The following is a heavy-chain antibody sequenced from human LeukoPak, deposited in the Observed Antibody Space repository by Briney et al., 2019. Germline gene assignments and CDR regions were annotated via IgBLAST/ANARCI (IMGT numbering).Heavy chain of an antibody. CDR1: GFTFGDYA. CDR3: TRAGGSGFSFDY. D-gene: IGHD3-10*01. J-gene: IGHJ4*02. V-gene: IGHV3-49*03. Sequence: GGSLRLSCTVFGFTFGDYAMTWLRQAPGKGLEWVCFIRSNTYDGTTEYAASVKGRFTISRDDSKSIAYLQMDSLKTEDTAVYYCTRAGGSGFSFDYWGQGTLVTVSS. CDR2: IRSNTYDGTT.